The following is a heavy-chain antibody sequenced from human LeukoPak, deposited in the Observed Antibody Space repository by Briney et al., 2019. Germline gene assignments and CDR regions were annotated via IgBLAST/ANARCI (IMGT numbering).Heavy chain of an antibody. CDR2: INPNSGGT. Sequence: ASVKVSCKASGYTFTGYYMHWVRQAPGQGLEWMGWINPNSGGTNYAQKFQGRVTMTRDTSISTAYMELSRLRSDDTAVYYCARDYGGNSGGSYRWGQGTLVTVSS. J-gene: IGHJ5*02. CDR1: GYTFTGYY. V-gene: IGHV1-2*02. D-gene: IGHD4-23*01. CDR3: ARDYGGNSGGSYR.